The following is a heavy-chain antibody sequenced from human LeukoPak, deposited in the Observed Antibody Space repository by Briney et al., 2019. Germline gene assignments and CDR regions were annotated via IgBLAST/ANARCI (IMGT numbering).Heavy chain of an antibody. J-gene: IGHJ4*02. CDR1: GGTFSSYT. D-gene: IGHD6-13*01. V-gene: IGHV1-69*04. CDR2: IILILGIA. Sequence: ASVKVSCKASGGTFSSYTISWVRQAPGQGLEWMGRIILILGIANYAQKFQGRVTITADKSTSTAYMELSSLRSEDTAVYYCAREVAAAGSDYWGQGTLVTVSS. CDR3: AREVAAAGSDY.